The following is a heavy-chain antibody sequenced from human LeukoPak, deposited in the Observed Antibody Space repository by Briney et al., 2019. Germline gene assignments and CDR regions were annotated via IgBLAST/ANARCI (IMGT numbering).Heavy chain of an antibody. CDR1: GLTFSSSW. D-gene: IGHD6-25*01. Sequence: GGSLRLSCAASGLTFSSSWMTWVRQAPGKGLEWVANIKEDGSEKYYVDSVKGRFTISRDNAKNSLYLQVNSLRAEATALYYCATDVGGDWGQGTLVTVSS. V-gene: IGHV3-7*01. CDR3: ATDVGGD. J-gene: IGHJ4*02. CDR2: IKEDGSEK.